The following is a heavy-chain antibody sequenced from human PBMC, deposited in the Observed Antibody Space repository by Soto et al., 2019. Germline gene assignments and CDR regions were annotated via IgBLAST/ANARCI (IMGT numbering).Heavy chain of an antibody. Sequence: RESLKISCKGSGYTFTNYWIGWVRQMPGKGPEWMGIIYPGDSDTKYNLSFQGQVTISADKSITTTYLQWSSLKASDTAIYYCAASIFYYGMDVWGQGTTVTVSS. CDR1: GYTFTNYW. V-gene: IGHV5-51*01. J-gene: IGHJ6*02. CDR2: IYPGDSDT. CDR3: AASIFYYGMDV.